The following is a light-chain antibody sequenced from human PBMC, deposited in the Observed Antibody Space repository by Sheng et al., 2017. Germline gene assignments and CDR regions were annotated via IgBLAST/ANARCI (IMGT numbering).Light chain of an antibody. CDR1: QGINKY. Sequence: DIQMTQSPSSLSASVGDRVTISCRASQGINKYLAWYQQKPGKVPKLLIYDASTLQSGVPSRFSGSGSGTDFTLTISGLQPEDVATYYCQKHNSVPLTFGGGTKVEIK. V-gene: IGKV1-27*01. CDR2: DAS. J-gene: IGKJ4*01. CDR3: QKHNSVPLT.